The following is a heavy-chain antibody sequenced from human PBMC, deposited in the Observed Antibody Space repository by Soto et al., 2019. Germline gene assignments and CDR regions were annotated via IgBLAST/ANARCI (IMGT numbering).Heavy chain of an antibody. CDR1: GGTFSSYA. Sequence: SVKVSCKASGGTFSSYAISWVRQAPGQGLEWMGGIIPIFGTANYEQKFQGRVTITADESTSTAYMELSSLRSEDTAVYYCARGPRSKAVVTAIPDSNYYYYGMDVWGQGTTVT. V-gene: IGHV1-69*13. CDR2: IIPIFGTA. D-gene: IGHD2-21*02. CDR3: ARGPRSKAVVTAIPDSNYYYYGMDV. J-gene: IGHJ6*02.